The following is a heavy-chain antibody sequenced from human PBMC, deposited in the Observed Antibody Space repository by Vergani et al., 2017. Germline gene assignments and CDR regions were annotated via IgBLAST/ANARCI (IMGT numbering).Heavy chain of an antibody. J-gene: IGHJ3*01. V-gene: IGHV3-7*01. D-gene: IGHD2-2*01. CDR3: AREYSSTSGRAFDF. Sequence: VQLEESGGGVVQPGRSLRLSCAGSGFTLSSHAMHWVRQAPGKGLEWVANIKEDGSETLYVDSVMGRFTISRDNAKNSLYLQMNSLRAEDTAVYYCAREYSSTSGRAFDFWGQGTKVTVSS. CDR1: GFTLSSHA. CDR2: IKEDGSET.